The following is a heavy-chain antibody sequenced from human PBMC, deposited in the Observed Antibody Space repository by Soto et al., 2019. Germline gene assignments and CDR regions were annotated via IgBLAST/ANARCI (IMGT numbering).Heavy chain of an antibody. V-gene: IGHV4-4*02. D-gene: IGHD6-19*01. CDR2: IFHSWST. CDR1: GGSSSSSNW. Sequence: PSETVSLTCAVSGGSSSSSNWWTWVRQPPGKWLEWIGEIFHSWSTTYNPSLKSRVTISLDKSKNKFSLKLTSVTAAETAVYYCARGYNSGWYPFWGQGTLVTVYS. CDR3: ARGYNSGWYPF. J-gene: IGHJ1*01.